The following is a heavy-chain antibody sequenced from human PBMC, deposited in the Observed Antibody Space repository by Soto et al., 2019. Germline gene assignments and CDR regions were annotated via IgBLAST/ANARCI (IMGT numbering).Heavy chain of an antibody. D-gene: IGHD2-2*01. CDR1: GGSFSGYY. CDR2: IFHGGST. Sequence: SETLSLTCAVYGGSFSGYYWSWIRQPPGKGLEWIGYIFHGGSTYYNPSLRSRVTISVDRSRTQFSLKMSSVTAADTAVYYCARGRVVVPAAVMFNCLDPWGQGALVTVSS. V-gene: IGHV4-34*01. J-gene: IGHJ5*02. CDR3: ARGRVVVPAAVMFNCLDP.